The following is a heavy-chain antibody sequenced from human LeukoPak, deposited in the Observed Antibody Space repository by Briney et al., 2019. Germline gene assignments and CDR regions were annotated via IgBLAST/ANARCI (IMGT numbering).Heavy chain of an antibody. CDR1: GFTFSSYW. J-gene: IGHJ4*02. D-gene: IGHD3-22*01. CDR2: IKQDGSEK. Sequence: PGGSLRLSCAASGFTFSSYWMSWVRQAPGKGLEWVANIKQDGSEKYYVDSVKGRFTISRDNAKNSLYLQMNSLRAEDTAVYYCARDQSRGSSGYYYVQDIYFDYWGQGTLVTVSS. CDR3: ARDQSRGSSGYYYVQDIYFDY. V-gene: IGHV3-7*01.